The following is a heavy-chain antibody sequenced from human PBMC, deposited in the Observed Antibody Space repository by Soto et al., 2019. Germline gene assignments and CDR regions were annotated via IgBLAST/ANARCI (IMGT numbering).Heavy chain of an antibody. CDR1: GGSISSGGYY. Sequence: QVQLQESGPGLVKPSQTLSLTCTVSGGSISSGGYYWSWLRQHLGKGLEWIGYIYYSGSTYYNPSLKSRVTISVDTSKNQFSLKLSSVTAADTAVYYGAISGTSEYFDLWGRGTLVTVSS. J-gene: IGHJ2*01. V-gene: IGHV4-31*03. CDR3: AISGTSEYFDL. D-gene: IGHD3-10*01. CDR2: IYYSGST.